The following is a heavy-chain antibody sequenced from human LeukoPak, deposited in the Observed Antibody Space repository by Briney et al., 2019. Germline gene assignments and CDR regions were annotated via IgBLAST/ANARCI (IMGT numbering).Heavy chain of an antibody. J-gene: IGHJ4*02. Sequence: SETLSLTCAVHGGSFSGYYWSWIRQPPGKGLEWIGEINHSGSTNYNPSLKSRVTISVDTSKNQFSLKLSSVTAADTAVYYCARGRLPTIDRNFDYWGQGTLVTVSS. D-gene: IGHD2-15*01. CDR1: GGSFSGYY. CDR2: INHSGST. V-gene: IGHV4-34*01. CDR3: ARGRLPTIDRNFDY.